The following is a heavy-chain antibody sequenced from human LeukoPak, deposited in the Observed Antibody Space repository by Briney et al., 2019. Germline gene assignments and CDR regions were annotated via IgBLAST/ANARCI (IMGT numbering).Heavy chain of an antibody. D-gene: IGHD2-2*01. Sequence: SETLSLTCTVSGGSISSYYWSWIRQPAGKGLEWIGRIYTSGSTNYNPSLKSRVTMSVDTSKNQFSLKLSSVTAADTAVYYCARDGHLGYCSSTSCADFDAFDIWGQGTMVTVSS. V-gene: IGHV4-4*07. J-gene: IGHJ3*02. CDR3: ARDGHLGYCSSTSCADFDAFDI. CDR2: IYTSGST. CDR1: GGSISSYY.